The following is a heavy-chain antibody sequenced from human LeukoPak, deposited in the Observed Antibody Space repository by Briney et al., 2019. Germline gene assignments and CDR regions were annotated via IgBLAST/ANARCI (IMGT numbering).Heavy chain of an antibody. V-gene: IGHV1-2*02. D-gene: IGHD6-13*01. CDR1: GYTFTGYY. J-gene: IGHJ5*02. CDR3: ARDRIAAAGYNWFDP. Sequence: ASVKVSCKASGYTFTGYYMHWVRQAPGQGLEWMGWINPNSGGTNYAQKFQGRVTMTRDTPISTAYMELSRLRSDDTAVYYCARDRIAAAGYNWFDPWGQGTLVTVSS. CDR2: INPNSGGT.